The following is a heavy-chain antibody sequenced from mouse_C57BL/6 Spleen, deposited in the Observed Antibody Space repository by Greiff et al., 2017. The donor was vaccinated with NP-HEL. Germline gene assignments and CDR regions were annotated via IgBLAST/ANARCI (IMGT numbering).Heavy chain of an antibody. J-gene: IGHJ2*01. D-gene: IGHD1-1*01. CDR1: GYAFSSSW. CDR3: ARGDTTVVATDY. V-gene: IGHV1-82*01. CDR2: IYPGDGDT. Sequence: QVQLQQSGPELVKPGASVKISCKASGYAFSSSWMNWVKQRPGKGLEWIGRIYPGDGDTNYNGKFKGKATLTADKSSSTAYMQLSSLPSEDSAVYFCARGDTTVVATDYWGQGTTLTVSS.